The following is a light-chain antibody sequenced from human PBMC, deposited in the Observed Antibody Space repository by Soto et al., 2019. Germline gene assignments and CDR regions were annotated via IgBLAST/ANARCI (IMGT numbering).Light chain of an antibody. J-gene: IGKJ3*01. V-gene: IGKV1-39*01. CDR3: QQTYSTFLT. CDR2: VAS. CDR1: QNINSY. Sequence: IQMTQSPSSLSASVGDRVTITCRASQNINSYLNWYQQKPGKAPKLLIYVASKLHNGVPSRFSGGGSGTHFTLTISSLQPEDLGTYYCQQTYSTFLTFGPGTKVEIK.